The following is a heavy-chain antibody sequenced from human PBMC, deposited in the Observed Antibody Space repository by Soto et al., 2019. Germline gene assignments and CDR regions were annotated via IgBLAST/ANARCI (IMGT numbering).Heavy chain of an antibody. Sequence: SGPTLVNPTQTLTLTCTFSGFSLSTSGMCVSWLRQPPGKALEWLALIDWDDDKCYSTSLKTRLTISKDTSKNQVVLTVTNMDPVDTATYFCARWSYRSFNFDYWGQGTLVTVSS. D-gene: IGHD3-16*02. CDR3: ARWSYRSFNFDY. J-gene: IGHJ4*02. V-gene: IGHV2-70*01. CDR1: GFSLSTSGMC. CDR2: IDWDDDK.